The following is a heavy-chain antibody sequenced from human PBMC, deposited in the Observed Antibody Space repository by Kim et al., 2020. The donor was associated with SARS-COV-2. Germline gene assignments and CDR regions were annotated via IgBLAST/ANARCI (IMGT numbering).Heavy chain of an antibody. CDR3: ARLVYGRLGYYYYGMDV. D-gene: IGHD4-17*01. Sequence: GESLQISCKGSGYSFTSYWIGWVRQMPGKGLEWMGIIYPGDSDTRYSPSFQGQVTISADKSISTAYLQWSSLKASDTAMYYCARLVYGRLGYYYYGMDVWGQGTTVTVSS. CDR1: GYSFTSYW. CDR2: IYPGDSDT. V-gene: IGHV5-51*01. J-gene: IGHJ6*02.